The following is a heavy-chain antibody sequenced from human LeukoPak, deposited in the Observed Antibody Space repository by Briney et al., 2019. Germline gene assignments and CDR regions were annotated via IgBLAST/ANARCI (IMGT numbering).Heavy chain of an antibody. CDR2: IRSKADNYAT. V-gene: IGHV3-73*01. CDR1: GFTFSDSA. D-gene: IGHD3-16*01. Sequence: PGGSLRLSCAASGFTFSDSAMHWVRQASGKGLEWVGRIRSKADNYATEFGASVKGRFTISRDDSKNTAYLQMNSLRAEDTAVYYCARDGVGYWGQGTLVTVSS. J-gene: IGHJ4*02. CDR3: ARDGVGY.